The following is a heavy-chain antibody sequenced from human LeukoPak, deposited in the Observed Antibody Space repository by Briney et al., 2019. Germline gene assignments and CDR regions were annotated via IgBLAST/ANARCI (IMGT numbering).Heavy chain of an antibody. Sequence: GGSLRLSCAASGFTFSSYSLNWVRQAPGQGLEWVSSISGSGSYKAYADSVKGRFTISRDNSKNTLYLQMNSLRAEDTAVYYCARPDYYYYMDVWGKGTTVTVSS. CDR2: ISGSGSYK. J-gene: IGHJ6*03. V-gene: IGHV3-21*01. CDR3: ARPDYYYYMDV. CDR1: GFTFSSYS.